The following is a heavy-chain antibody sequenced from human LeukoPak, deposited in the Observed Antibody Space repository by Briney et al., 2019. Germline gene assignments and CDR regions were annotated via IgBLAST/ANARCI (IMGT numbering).Heavy chain of an antibody. J-gene: IGHJ4*02. CDR1: GFSISNDW. CDR3: TLIQGWGSGSYYRDF. D-gene: IGHD3-10*01. V-gene: IGHV3-15*01. CDR2: VKSKSAGETT. Sequence: GGSLRLSCAASGFSISNDWMSWVRQAPGKGLEWVARVKSKSAGETTDYAAPVKGRFTISRDDSKNTLYLQMNSLKTEDTAVYYCTLIQGWGSGSYYRDFWGQGTLVTVSS.